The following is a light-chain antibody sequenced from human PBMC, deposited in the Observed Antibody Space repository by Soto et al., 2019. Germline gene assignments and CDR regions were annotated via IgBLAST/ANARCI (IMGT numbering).Light chain of an antibody. Sequence: QSVLTQPPSASGTPGQRVTISCSGSSSNIAVNYVYWYQQLPGTAPKLLIYFNDQRPSGVPDRFSGSKSGTSASLAISGLRSEDEADYYCCSYAGSYTLVFGGGTQLTVL. J-gene: IGLJ2*01. CDR3: CSYAGSYTLV. CDR2: FND. V-gene: IGLV1-47*02. CDR1: SSNIAVNY.